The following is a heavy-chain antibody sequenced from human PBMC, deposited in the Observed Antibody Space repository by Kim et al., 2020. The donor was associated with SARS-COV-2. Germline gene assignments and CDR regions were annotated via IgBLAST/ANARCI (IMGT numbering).Heavy chain of an antibody. CDR3: ARDMDPTVYDH. J-gene: IGHJ4*02. D-gene: IGHD4-4*01. Sequence: KTKNSPKLQGRVTITRDTSANTAYMELRRLTTKDTAVYYCARDMDPTVYDHWGQGTLVTVSS. CDR2: KT. V-gene: IGHV1-3*01.